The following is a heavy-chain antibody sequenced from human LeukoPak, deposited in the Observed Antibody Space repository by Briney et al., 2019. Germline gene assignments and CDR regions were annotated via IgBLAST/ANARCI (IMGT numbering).Heavy chain of an antibody. J-gene: IGHJ4*02. V-gene: IGHV1-18*01. CDR1: GYTFTSYG. CDR3: ARGTVGEPFLRYPPGIYNDY. CDR2: ISAYNGDT. D-gene: IGHD1-26*01. Sequence: ASVKVSCKGSGYTFTSYGISWVRQAPGQGLEWMGWISAYNGDTNYAQKLQGRVSMTTDTSTSTAYMELRSLTSDDTAVYYCARGTVGEPFLRYPPGIYNDYWGQGTLVTVSS.